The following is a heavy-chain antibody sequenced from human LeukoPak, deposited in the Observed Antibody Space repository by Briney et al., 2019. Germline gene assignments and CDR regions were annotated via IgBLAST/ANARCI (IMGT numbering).Heavy chain of an antibody. CDR2: IYYSGST. CDR3: ASFRDDSDF. J-gene: IGHJ3*01. CDR1: GRPIRRGGYY. D-gene: IGHD3-22*01. Sequence: SETLSLPCTVSGRPIRRGGYYCSWIRQHPGKGLEWIGYIYYSGSTYYNPSLKSRVTISVDTSKNQFSLKLSSVTAADTPVYHCASFRDDSDFWGQGTMVTVSS. V-gene: IGHV4-31*03.